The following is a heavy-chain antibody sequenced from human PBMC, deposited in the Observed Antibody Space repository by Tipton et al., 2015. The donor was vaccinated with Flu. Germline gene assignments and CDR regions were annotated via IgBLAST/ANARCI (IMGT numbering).Heavy chain of an antibody. J-gene: IGHJ4*02. V-gene: IGHV4-34*01. CDR1: GGSFSGYY. Sequence: TLSLTCAVYGGSFSGYYWSWIRQPPGKGLEWIGEINHSGSTNYNPSLKSRVTISVDTSKNQFSLKLSSVTAADTAVYYCAREGPGGGCGYWGQGTLVTVSS. D-gene: IGHD6-19*01. CDR3: AREGPGGGCGY. CDR2: INHSGST.